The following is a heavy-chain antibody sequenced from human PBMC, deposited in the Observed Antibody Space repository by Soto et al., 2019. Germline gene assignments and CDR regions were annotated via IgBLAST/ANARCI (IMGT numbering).Heavy chain of an antibody. CDR3: ARGLSSGWFDY. V-gene: IGHV3-21*01. D-gene: IGHD6-19*01. Sequence: EVQLVESGGGLVKPGGSLRVSCAASGFTFRNYSMNWVRQAPGKGLEWVSSISSTSKYIYYADSVKGRFTISRDNAKKSLYLQMNSLRAEDTAVYYCARGLSSGWFDYWGQGTLVTVSA. J-gene: IGHJ5*01. CDR2: ISSTSKYI. CDR1: GFTFRNYS.